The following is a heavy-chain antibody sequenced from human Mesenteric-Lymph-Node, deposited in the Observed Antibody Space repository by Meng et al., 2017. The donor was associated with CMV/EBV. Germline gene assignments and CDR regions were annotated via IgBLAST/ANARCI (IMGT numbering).Heavy chain of an antibody. D-gene: IGHD6-13*01. V-gene: IGHV4-39*07. CDR1: GASITSNTYY. J-gene: IGHJ5*02. Sequence: SETLSLTCTVSGASITSNTYYWGWIRQPPGKGLEWIGSIYYSGSTYYNPSLKSRVTISIDTSKNQVSLKLSSVTAADTAVYYCAREIRRAADWFDPWGQGTLVTVSS. CDR3: AREIRRAADWFDP. CDR2: IYYSGST.